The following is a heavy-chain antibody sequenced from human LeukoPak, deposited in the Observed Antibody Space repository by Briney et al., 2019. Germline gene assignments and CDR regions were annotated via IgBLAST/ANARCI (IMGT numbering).Heavy chain of an antibody. J-gene: IGHJ4*02. Sequence: TGGSLRLSCAASGFTFDDYAMHWVRQAPGKGLEWVSGISWNSGSIDYADSVKGRFTISRDNAKNSLYLQMNSLRAEDTALYYCAMSRHYYDSSGYPADYWGQGTLVTASS. D-gene: IGHD3-22*01. CDR3: AMSRHYYDSSGYPADY. CDR1: GFTFDDYA. V-gene: IGHV3-9*01. CDR2: ISWNSGSI.